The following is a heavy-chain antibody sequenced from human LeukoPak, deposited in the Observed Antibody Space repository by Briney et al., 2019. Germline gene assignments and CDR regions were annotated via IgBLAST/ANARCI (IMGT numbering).Heavy chain of an antibody. CDR3: ARDGTAPGLYFDL. J-gene: IGHJ4*01. Sequence: GGSLRLSCAVSGFTFTDYWMNWVRQAPGKGLEWVASIRQDGGEKSYVDPVKGRFTISRDNTKNSLYLQMSSLWAEDTAVYYCARDGTAPGLYFDLWGRGTLVTVSS. V-gene: IGHV3-7*01. CDR2: IRQDGGEK. D-gene: IGHD6-13*01. CDR1: GFTFTDYW.